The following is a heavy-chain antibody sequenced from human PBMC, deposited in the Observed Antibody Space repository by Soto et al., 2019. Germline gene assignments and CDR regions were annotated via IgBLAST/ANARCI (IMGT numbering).Heavy chain of an antibody. D-gene: IGHD2-15*01. CDR1: GYTFTSYG. Sequence: QVQLVQSGAEVKKPGASVKVSCKASGYTFTSYGISWVRQAPGQGLEWMGWISAYNGNTNYAQKLQGRVTMTPDTATSKAYMERRSLRSDDTAVYYCAGVGGCSGGSCYLIRDYWGQGTLVTVSS. V-gene: IGHV1-18*04. CDR2: ISAYNGNT. J-gene: IGHJ4*02. CDR3: AGVGGCSGGSCYLIRDY.